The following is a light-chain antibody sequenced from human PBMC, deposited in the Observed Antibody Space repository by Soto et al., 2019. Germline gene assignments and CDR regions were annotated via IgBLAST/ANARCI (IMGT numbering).Light chain of an antibody. V-gene: IGKV3-20*01. CDR3: QQYGSSPRT. J-gene: IGKJ1*01. CDR1: QNVGSRY. Sequence: ELAFPQSKGPLPLSTAKRATLYSRASQNVGSRYLAWYQQKPGQAPRLLIYGTSNRATGIPDRFSGSGSGTDFSLTISSLEPVDLAVYYCQQYGSSPRTFGQGTKVDIK. CDR2: GTS.